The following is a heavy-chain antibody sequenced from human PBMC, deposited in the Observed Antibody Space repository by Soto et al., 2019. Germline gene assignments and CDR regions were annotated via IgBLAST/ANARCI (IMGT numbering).Heavy chain of an antibody. V-gene: IGHV4-4*07. Sequence: PSETLSLTCSVSGDTMIGFYWNWFRQSAGKGLEWIGRVYSDGSTNFHPSLQSRLQMSLDTSKQQFSLSLSSVTAADTAVYYCTRDDANYNILTGLGGYFDGWSQGTLVTVSS. D-gene: IGHD3-9*01. CDR1: GDTMIGFY. CDR2: VYSDGST. CDR3: TRDDANYNILTGLGGYFDG. J-gene: IGHJ4*02.